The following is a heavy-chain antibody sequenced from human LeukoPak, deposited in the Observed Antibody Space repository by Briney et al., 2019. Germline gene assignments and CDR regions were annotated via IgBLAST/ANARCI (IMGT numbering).Heavy chain of an antibody. CDR1: GGSVSSGSYY. D-gene: IGHD5-18*01. V-gene: IGHV4-61*01. CDR3: ARATAYAFDI. J-gene: IGHJ3*02. Sequence: SETLSLTCTVSGGSVSSGSYYWSWTRQPPGKGLEWIGYIYYSGGTNYNPSLKSRVTISVDTSKNQFSLKLSSVTAADTAVYYCARATAYAFDIWGQGTMVTVSS. CDR2: IYYSGGT.